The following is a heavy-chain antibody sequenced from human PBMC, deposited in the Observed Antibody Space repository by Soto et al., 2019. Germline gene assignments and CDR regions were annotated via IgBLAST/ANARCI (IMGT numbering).Heavy chain of an antibody. Sequence: VQLVESGGGVVQPGRSLGISCAASGFTFSRYGMFWVRQAPGKGLEWVSVISGNGSSQWHADSVKGRFSISRDNSKNTVYLQMNSLRNEDTGVYYCVRDENCGGDCFYFEQWGQGTPVTVSS. CDR1: GFTFSRYG. J-gene: IGHJ4*02. V-gene: IGHV3-30*01. CDR3: VRDENCGGDCFYFEQ. CDR2: ISGNGSSQ. D-gene: IGHD2-21*02.